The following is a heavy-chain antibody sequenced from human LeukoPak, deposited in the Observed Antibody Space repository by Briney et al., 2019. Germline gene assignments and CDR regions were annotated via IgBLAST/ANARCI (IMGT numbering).Heavy chain of an antibody. V-gene: IGHV3-33*01. J-gene: IGHJ6*02. CDR1: GFTFETYG. CDR2: IWSDGKTK. D-gene: IGHD2/OR15-2a*01. Sequence: PGGSLRLSCAASGFTFETYGMHWVRQAPGKGLEWVAVIWSDGKTKFYADSVKGRFTISRDNSKNTMYLHMGSLRPEDAAVYLCARDPNRSTYGMDVWGQGTTVIVSS. CDR3: ARDPNRSTYGMDV.